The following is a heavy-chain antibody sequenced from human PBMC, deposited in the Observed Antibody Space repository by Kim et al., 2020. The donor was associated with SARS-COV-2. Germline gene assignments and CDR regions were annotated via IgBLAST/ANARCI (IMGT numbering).Heavy chain of an antibody. CDR1: GFTFDGYA. D-gene: IGHD3-22*01. CDR3: AKGYDSSRYSLFNY. V-gene: IGHV3-9*01. J-gene: IGHJ4*02. CDR2: ISWNSGTI. Sequence: GGSLRLSCAASGFTFDGYAMHWVRQAPGKGLEWVAGISWNSGTIDYADSVKGRFTIYRDNAKNSLYLQMNSLRAEDTAFYYCAKGYDSSRYSLFNYWGQG.